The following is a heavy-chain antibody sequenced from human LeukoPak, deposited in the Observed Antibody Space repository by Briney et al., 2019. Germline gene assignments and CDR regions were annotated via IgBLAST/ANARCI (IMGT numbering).Heavy chain of an antibody. CDR1: GYTFSDNY. V-gene: IGHV1-2*02. CDR2: INPNSGGT. J-gene: IGHJ4*02. CDR3: ARVDGYDSSGYYYY. D-gene: IGHD3-22*01. Sequence: ASVKVSCKASGYTFSDNYMHWVRQAPGQGLEWMGWINPNSGGTNYAQNFQGRVTMTRDTSISTAYMELSSLRSEDTAVYYCARVDGYDSSGYYYYWGQGTLVTVSS.